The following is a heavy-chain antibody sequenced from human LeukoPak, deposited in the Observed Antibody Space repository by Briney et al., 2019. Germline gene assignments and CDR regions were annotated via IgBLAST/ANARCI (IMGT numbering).Heavy chain of an antibody. Sequence: GGSLRLSCAASGFTFSSYAMHWVRQAPGKGLEYVSAISSNGGSTYYANSVKGGFTISRDNSKNTLYLQMGSLRAEDMAVYYCARAWGRSSSWYGAMDYWGQGTLVTVSS. CDR3: ARAWGRSSSWYGAMDY. J-gene: IGHJ4*02. CDR2: ISSNGGST. CDR1: GFTFSSYA. D-gene: IGHD6-13*01. V-gene: IGHV3-64*01.